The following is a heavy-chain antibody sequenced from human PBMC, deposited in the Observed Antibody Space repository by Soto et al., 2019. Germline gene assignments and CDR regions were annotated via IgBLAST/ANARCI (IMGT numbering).Heavy chain of an antibody. D-gene: IGHD6-13*01. V-gene: IGHV3-23*01. CDR2: ISASGDST. CDR3: AKDAWYSSSWLYFDF. Sequence: GGSLRLSCAASGFTYSSYVMSWVRQAPGKGLEWVSGISASGDSTFYADSVKGRFTISRSNSENTLYLQMNSLRAEDTAVYYCAKDAWYSSSWLYFDFWGQGALVTVSS. CDR1: GFTYSSYV. J-gene: IGHJ4*02.